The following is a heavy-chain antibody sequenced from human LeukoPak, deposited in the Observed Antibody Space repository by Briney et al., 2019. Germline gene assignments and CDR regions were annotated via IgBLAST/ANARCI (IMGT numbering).Heavy chain of an antibody. CDR1: GGSISSGHW. Sequence: PSGTLSLTCAVSGGSISSGHWWSWVRQPPGKGLEWIGEIYHSGSTNYNPSLKSRVTISIDTSKNQFSLRLSSVTAADTAVYYCARGSYGGENWGQGTLVTVSS. CDR2: IYHSGST. D-gene: IGHD4-23*01. V-gene: IGHV4-4*02. CDR3: ARGSYGGEN. J-gene: IGHJ4*02.